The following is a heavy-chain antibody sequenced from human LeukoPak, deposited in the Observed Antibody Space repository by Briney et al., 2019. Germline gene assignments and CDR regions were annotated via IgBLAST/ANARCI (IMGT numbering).Heavy chain of an antibody. V-gene: IGHV4-59*08. D-gene: IGHD2-2*01. J-gene: IGHJ4*02. CDR1: GGSISTYY. CDR2: IYDSGRT. CDR3: ARHIGCHPPHCSSTSWGLDY. Sequence: PSETLSLTCTVSGGSISTYYWSWIRQPPGKGLEWIGYIYDSGRTNYNPSLKSRVTISVDTSKNQFSLKLSSVTAADTAVYYCARHIGCHPPHCSSTSWGLDYWGQGTLVTVSS.